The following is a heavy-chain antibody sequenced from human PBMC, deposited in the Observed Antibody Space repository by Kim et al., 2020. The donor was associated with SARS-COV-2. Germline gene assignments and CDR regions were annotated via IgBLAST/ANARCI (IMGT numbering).Heavy chain of an antibody. D-gene: IGHD5-12*01. V-gene: IGHV3-72*01. Sequence: GGSLRLSCAASGFSISGHYLSWVRQAPGKGLEWVAGTRSSGRSYTTDYAASGKGRFTLSRNNSKNSLYLQMNSLKIEDTAAYDCVRDGRVVASGYDAFDLWGQGTMVTVSS. CDR2: TRSSGRSYTT. CDR1: GFSISGHY. CDR3: VRDGRVVASGYDAFDL. J-gene: IGHJ3*01.